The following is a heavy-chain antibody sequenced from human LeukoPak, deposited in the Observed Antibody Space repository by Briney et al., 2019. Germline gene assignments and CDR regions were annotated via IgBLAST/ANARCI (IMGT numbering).Heavy chain of an antibody. V-gene: IGHV3-74*01. CDR1: GFTSSNYW. J-gene: IGHJ4*02. CDR3: VRDVIR. D-gene: IGHD3-10*01. CDR2: INPAGSST. Sequence: GRSLRPSCAASGFTSSNYWMHWVRQTPGKGPVWVSAINPAGSSTYYAVSVKGRFTISRDNAKNTMYLQITSLRAEDTAVYYGVRDVIRRGQGTLVTVSS.